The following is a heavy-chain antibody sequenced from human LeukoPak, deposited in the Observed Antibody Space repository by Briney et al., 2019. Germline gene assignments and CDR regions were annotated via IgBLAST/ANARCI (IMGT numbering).Heavy chain of an antibody. CDR1: GGSISSYY. V-gene: IGHV4-59*08. CDR3: AGHHPRNTVDF. J-gene: IGHJ4*02. CDR2: ISDIGSI. Sequence: KPSETLSLTCTVSGGSISSYYWSWIRQPPGKGLEWIAYISDIGSINYNPSLKSRVTISLETSKNQFSLKLSSETAADTAVYYCAGHHPRNTVDFWGQGTLVTVSS. D-gene: IGHD2-8*02.